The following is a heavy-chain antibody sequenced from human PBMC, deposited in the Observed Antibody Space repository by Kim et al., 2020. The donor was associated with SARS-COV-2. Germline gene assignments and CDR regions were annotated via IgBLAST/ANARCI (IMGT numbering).Heavy chain of an antibody. V-gene: IGHV3-7*01. CDR2: IKQDGSEK. D-gene: IGHD2-8*01. CDR1: GFTFSSYW. Sequence: GGSLRLSCAASGFTFSSYWMSWVRQAPGKGLEWVANIKQDGSEKYYVDSVKGRFTISRDNAKNSLYLQMNSLRAEDTAVYYCASEQLMVYASYFDYWGQGTLVTVSS. J-gene: IGHJ4*02. CDR3: ASEQLMVYASYFDY.